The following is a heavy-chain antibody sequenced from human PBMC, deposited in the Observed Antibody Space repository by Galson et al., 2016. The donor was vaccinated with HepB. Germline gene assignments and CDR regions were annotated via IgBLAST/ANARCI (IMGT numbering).Heavy chain of an antibody. CDR2: ISYDGGNV. CDR3: AYYNIGPWAFDY. Sequence: SLRLSCAASGFIFDNYGIHWVRQASGKGLEWLSVISYDGGNVDYADSVKGRFTVSRDNAKNTVYLHMNALRDDDTAVYSCAYYNIGPWAFDYWGQGTLVTVSS. V-gene: IGHV3-30*03. CDR1: GFIFDNYG. D-gene: IGHD3-22*01. J-gene: IGHJ4*01.